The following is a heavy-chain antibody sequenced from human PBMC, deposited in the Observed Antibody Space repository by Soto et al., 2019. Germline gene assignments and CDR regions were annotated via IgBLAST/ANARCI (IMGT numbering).Heavy chain of an antibody. CDR1: GFTFSSYG. CDR3: ARYGESYDAFDI. Sequence: QVQLVESGGGVVQPGRSLRLSCAASGFTFSSYGMHWVRQAPGKGLEWVAVIWYDGSNKYYADAVKGRFTISRDNSKNTLDLQMNSIRAEDTAVYYCARYGESYDAFDIWGQGTMVTVSS. CDR2: IWYDGSNK. J-gene: IGHJ3*02. D-gene: IGHD3-10*01. V-gene: IGHV3-33*01.